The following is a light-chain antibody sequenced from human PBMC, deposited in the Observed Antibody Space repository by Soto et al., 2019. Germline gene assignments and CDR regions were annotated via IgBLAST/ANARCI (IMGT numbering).Light chain of an antibody. J-gene: IGKJ1*01. V-gene: IGKV1-5*01. CDR2: AAS. CDR1: QSISSY. CDR3: HQYNTYLWT. Sequence: HCPSRLSSSVGDRVTITCRASQSISSYLNWYQQKPGKAPKLLIHAASSLDSGVPSRFSGSGSGTEFTLTIRSLQSDDFATYYCHQYNTYLWTFAQGTKVAIK.